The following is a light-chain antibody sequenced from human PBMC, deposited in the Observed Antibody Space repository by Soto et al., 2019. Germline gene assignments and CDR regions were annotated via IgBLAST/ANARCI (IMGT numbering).Light chain of an antibody. J-gene: IGKJ1*01. V-gene: IGKV1-6*01. CDR3: LQHYHFSRT. Sequence: AIQMTQSPSSLSASVGDRVTITCRASQAIRNNLGWYQQKPGRAPKLLICAASTLQSGVPSRFSGSGSGTDFTLTISSLQPEDFATYYCLQHYHFSRTFGHGTKVEIK. CDR1: QAIRNN. CDR2: AAS.